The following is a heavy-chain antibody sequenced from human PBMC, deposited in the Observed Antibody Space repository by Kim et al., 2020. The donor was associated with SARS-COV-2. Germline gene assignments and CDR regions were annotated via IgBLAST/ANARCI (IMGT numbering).Heavy chain of an antibody. CDR3: ARDDPRPGWQCDP. CDR1: GGSISSGGYY. CDR2: IYYSGST. V-gene: IGHV4-31*03. J-gene: IGHJ5*02. Sequence: SETLSLTCTVSGGSISSGGYYWSWIRQHPGKGLEWIGYIYYSGSTYYNPSLKSRVTISVDTSKNQFSLKLSSVTAADTAVYYCARDDPRPGWQCDPWGQGTLVTVST. D-gene: IGHD6-19*01.